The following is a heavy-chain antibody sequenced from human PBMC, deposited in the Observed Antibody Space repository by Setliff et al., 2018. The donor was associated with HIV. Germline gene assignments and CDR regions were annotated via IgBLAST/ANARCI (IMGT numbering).Heavy chain of an antibody. Sequence: GGSLRLSWAASGFTFTTYARHGVRLATGEGLGWVAVRSIYDGSEKDYADSVKGRFTISRDNSKNRLYLEMNSLRAEDTAIYYCARDVTVRLSVEYYFDSWGQGTLVTVSS. J-gene: IGHJ4*02. CDR1: GFTFTTYA. CDR3: ARDVTVRLSVEYYFDS. D-gene: IGHD3-16*01. V-gene: IGHV3-30*04. CDR2: RSIYDGSEK.